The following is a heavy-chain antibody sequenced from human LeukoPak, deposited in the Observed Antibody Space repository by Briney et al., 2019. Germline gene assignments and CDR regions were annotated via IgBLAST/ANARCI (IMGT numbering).Heavy chain of an antibody. J-gene: IGHJ4*02. V-gene: IGHV3-21*01. CDR3: ARDRCSGGSCKYYFDY. D-gene: IGHD2-15*01. Sequence: GGSLRLSCAASGFTFSSYSMNWVRQAPGKGLEWVSSISSSSSYIYYADSVKGRLTISRDNAKNSLYLQMNSLRAEDTAVYYCARDRCSGGSCKYYFDYWGQGTLVTVSS. CDR1: GFTFSSYS. CDR2: ISSSSSYI.